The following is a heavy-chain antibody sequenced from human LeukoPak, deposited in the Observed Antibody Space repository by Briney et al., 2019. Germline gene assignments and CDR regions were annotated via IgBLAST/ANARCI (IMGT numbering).Heavy chain of an antibody. V-gene: IGHV3-30-3*01. D-gene: IGHD1-1*01. CDR1: GFTFSSYA. Sequence: PGGSLRLSCAASGFTFSSYAMHWVRQAPGKGLEWVAVISYDGSNKYYADSVKGRFTISRDNSKNTLYLQMNSLRAEDTAVYYCARGPVRQRPRLDYWGQGTLVTVSS. CDR2: ISYDGSNK. J-gene: IGHJ4*02. CDR3: ARGPVRQRPRLDY.